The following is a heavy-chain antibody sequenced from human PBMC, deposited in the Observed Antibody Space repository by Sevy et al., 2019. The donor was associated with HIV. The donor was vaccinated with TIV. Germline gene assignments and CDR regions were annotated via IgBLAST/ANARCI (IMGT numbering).Heavy chain of an antibody. Sequence: GGSLRLSCAVSGITFTTSGMHWVRQAPGKGLEWVAVISYDGRNKFYGDSVKGRFTISRDNSKNMLYLQMNSLRTEDTAVYYCAKDSTGYNGMDVWGQGTMVTVSS. CDR3: AKDSTGYNGMDV. CDR1: GITFTTSG. CDR2: ISYDGRNK. J-gene: IGHJ6*02. V-gene: IGHV3-30*18. D-gene: IGHD1-1*01.